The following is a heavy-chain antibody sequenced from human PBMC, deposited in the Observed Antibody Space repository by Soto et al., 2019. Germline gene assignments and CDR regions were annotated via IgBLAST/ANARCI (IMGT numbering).Heavy chain of an antibody. D-gene: IGHD2-2*02. J-gene: IGHJ4*02. Sequence: QVLLVESGGGVVQPGRSLRLSCEVSGFTFSNYGMHWVRQAPGRGLEWVALISSDGNKKYYADSVRGRFTISRDNAKNTLFLQMTSLRADDTAVYFCAKDSLRGVVPAAISVHWGQRTLVTVS. CDR1: GFTFSNYG. V-gene: IGHV3-30*18. CDR2: ISSDGNKK. CDR3: AKDSLRGVVPAAISVH.